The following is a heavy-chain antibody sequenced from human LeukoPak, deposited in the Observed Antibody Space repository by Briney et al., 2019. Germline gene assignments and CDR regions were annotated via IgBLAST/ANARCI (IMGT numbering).Heavy chain of an antibody. CDR1: GGTISSYY. CDR2: IYYSGST. D-gene: IGHD3-22*01. J-gene: IGHJ5*02. V-gene: IGHV4-59*08. CDR3: ARHKDSSGYYCFEP. Sequence: AETLSLTCTVSGGTISSYYWSWIRQPPGKGLEWIGYIYYSGSTNYNPALKRRVTISVDNSKNQLSLKLRSVTAADTAVYYCARHKDSSGYYCFEPWGQGTLATHSS.